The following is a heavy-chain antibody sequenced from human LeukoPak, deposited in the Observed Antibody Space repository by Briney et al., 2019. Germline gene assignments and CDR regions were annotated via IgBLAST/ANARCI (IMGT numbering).Heavy chain of an antibody. J-gene: IGHJ4*02. CDR3: ARGALDSSGYYTFDY. Sequence: SETLSLTCTVSGGSFSSAGYYWSWLRQYPGTGLEWLGYISNSGSTYYNPSLKSRLTISVDTSKNQFSLKLSSVTAADTAVYYCARGALDSSGYYTFDYWGQGNLVTVSS. CDR1: GGSFSSAGYY. D-gene: IGHD3-22*01. CDR2: ISNSGST. V-gene: IGHV4-31*03.